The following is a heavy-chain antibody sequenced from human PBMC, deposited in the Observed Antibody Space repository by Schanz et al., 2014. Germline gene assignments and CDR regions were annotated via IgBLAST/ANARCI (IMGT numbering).Heavy chain of an antibody. Sequence: PGGSLRLSCEASGFSFGNYGMSWVRQAPGKGLEWVSSISSGGGSTYYADSVKGRFTISRDNTKNSLFLQLNSLRADDTAVYYCARNRGSGGQNWYFDLWGRGTLVTVSS. V-gene: IGHV3-23*01. CDR1: GFSFGNYG. CDR3: ARNRGSGGQNWYFDL. CDR2: ISSGGGST. J-gene: IGHJ2*01. D-gene: IGHD1-26*01.